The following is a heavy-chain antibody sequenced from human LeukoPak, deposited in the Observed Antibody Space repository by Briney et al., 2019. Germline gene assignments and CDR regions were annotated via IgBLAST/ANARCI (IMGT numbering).Heavy chain of an antibody. CDR2: IELDGSEK. CDR1: GFTFGKYW. Sequence: GGSLRLSCVASGFTFGKYWMSWVRQAPGKGLEWVANIELDGSEKNYVDSVKGRFTISRDNTKNSLYLQMNSLRAEDTAVFYCARDQYDTWSRRGNFDSWGQGTLVIVSS. D-gene: IGHD3-3*01. V-gene: IGHV3-7*03. J-gene: IGHJ4*02. CDR3: ARDQYDTWSRRGNFDS.